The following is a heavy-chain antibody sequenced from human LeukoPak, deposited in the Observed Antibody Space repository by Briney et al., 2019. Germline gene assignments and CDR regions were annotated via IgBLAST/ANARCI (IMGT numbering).Heavy chain of an antibody. V-gene: IGHV3-21*01. CDR2: ISGNSYWI. CDR1: GFSFSDSS. J-gene: IGHJ4*02. Sequence: GGSLRLSCATSGFSFSDSSMAWVRQAPGKGLEWVSSISGNSYWIYYAGPVKDRFTISRDNARNSLYLEMEGLSADDTAVYYCARGSILVATGYDWGQGTLVAVSS. D-gene: IGHD1-26*01. CDR3: ARGSILVATGYD.